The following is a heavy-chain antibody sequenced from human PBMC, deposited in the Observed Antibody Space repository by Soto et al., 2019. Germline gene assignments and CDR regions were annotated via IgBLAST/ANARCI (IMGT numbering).Heavy chain of an antibody. J-gene: IGHJ4*02. D-gene: IGHD2-2*01. CDR2: ISDSGDST. V-gene: IGHV3-23*01. CDR3: AKSDCTSTSCHVKDY. Sequence: EVQLLESGGGLVQTGGSLRLSCAASGFTFSTYAMNWVRQAPGKGLEWVSIISDSGDSTDYADSVKGRFTISRDNSKNTLVLQMNSLRADDTAVYFCAKSDCTSTSCHVKDYWGQGTLVTVSS. CDR1: GFTFSTYA.